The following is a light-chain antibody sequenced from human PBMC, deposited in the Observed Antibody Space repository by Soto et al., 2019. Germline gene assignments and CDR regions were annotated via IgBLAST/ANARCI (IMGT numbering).Light chain of an antibody. CDR3: QQRSNWLWT. V-gene: IGKV3-11*01. J-gene: IGKJ1*01. Sequence: EIVLTQSPATLSLSPGERATLSCRASQSVSSYLAWYQQKPGQAPRLLIYDASNRATCIPARFSGSGSGTNFTLTNSSLEPEDFAVYSCQQRSNWLWTFGQGTKVEIK. CDR2: DAS. CDR1: QSVSSY.